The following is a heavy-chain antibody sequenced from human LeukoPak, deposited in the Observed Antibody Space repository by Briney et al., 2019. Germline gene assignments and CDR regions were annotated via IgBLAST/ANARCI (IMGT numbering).Heavy chain of an antibody. V-gene: IGHV3-23*01. Sequence: PGGSLRLSCAASGFTFSSYAMSWVRQAPGKGPEWVSAISGGGGTTYYADSVKGRFTISRDNSKNTLYLQMNSLRAEDTAVYYCATRIAVAGTGGRGPHFDYWGQGTLVTVPS. CDR3: ATRIAVAGTGGRGPHFDY. CDR1: GFTFSSYA. CDR2: ISGGGGTT. D-gene: IGHD6-19*01. J-gene: IGHJ4*02.